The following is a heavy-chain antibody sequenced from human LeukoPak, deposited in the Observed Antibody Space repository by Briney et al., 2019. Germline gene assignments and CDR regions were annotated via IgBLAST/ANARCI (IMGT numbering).Heavy chain of an antibody. D-gene: IGHD5-18*01. Sequence: SETLSLTCIVSGGSLSSYYWSWIRQPPGKGLEWMGYIYYSGSTNYNPSLKSRVTISVDTSKNQFSLKLSSVTAADPAVYYCARPEREYSYASFYSWGQGTLVTVSS. V-gene: IGHV4-59*08. CDR2: IYYSGST. CDR1: GGSLSSYY. J-gene: IGHJ4*02. CDR3: ARPEREYSYASFYS.